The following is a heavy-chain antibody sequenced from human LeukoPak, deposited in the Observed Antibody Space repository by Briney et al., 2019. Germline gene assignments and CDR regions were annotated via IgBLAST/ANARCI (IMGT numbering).Heavy chain of an antibody. J-gene: IGHJ6*03. CDR3: ARDPRRRLLEWPISNFYYMDV. CDR1: GGTFSSYA. CDR2: IIPIFGTA. V-gene: IGHV1-69*01. D-gene: IGHD3-3*01. Sequence: ASVKVSCKASGGTFSSYAISWVRQAPGQGLEWMGGIIPIFGTANYAQEFQGRVTITADESTSTAYMELSSLRSEDTAVYYCARDPRRRLLEWPISNFYYMDVWGKGTTVTVSS.